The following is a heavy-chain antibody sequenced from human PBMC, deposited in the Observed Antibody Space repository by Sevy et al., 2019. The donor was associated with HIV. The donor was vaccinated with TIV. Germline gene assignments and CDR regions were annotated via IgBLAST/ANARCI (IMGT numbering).Heavy chain of an antibody. CDR1: GFTFSSYG. CDR3: ARDQSSLGSILNYGMDV. D-gene: IGHD2-15*01. V-gene: IGHV3-33*01. Sequence: GGSLRLSCAASGFTFSSYGMHWVRQAPGKGLEWVAVIWYDGSNKYYADSVKGRFTISRDNSKNTLYLQMNSLRAEDTAVYYCARDQSSLGSILNYGMDVWGQGTTVTVSS. J-gene: IGHJ6*02. CDR2: IWYDGSNK.